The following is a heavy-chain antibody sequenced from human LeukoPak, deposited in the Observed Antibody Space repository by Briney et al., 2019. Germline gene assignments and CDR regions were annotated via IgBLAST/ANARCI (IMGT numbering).Heavy chain of an antibody. D-gene: IGHD3-3*01. V-gene: IGHV3-21*01. CDR2: ISSSSYI. CDR1: GFTFSSYS. Sequence: GGSLRLSCAASGFTFSSYSMNWVRQAPGKGLEWVSSISSSSYIYYADSVKGRFTISRDNAKNSLYLQMNSLRAEDTAVYYCARDLVGDFWSGPANDAFDIWGQGTMVTVSS. CDR3: ARDLVGDFWSGPANDAFDI. J-gene: IGHJ3*02.